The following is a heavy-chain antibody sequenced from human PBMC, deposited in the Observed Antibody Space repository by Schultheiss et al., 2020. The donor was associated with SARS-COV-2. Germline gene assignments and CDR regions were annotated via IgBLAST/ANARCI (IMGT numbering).Heavy chain of an antibody. D-gene: IGHD6-19*01. CDR2: ISNDGSNK. Sequence: AGSLRLSCAASGFTFSSYAMHWVRRAPGKGLECVAVISNDGSNKYYADSVKGRFTISRDNAKNSLYLQMNSLRAEDTAVYYCAKGESGYSSGWYNWFDPWGQGTLVTVSS. V-gene: IGHV3-30-3*01. CDR1: GFTFSSYA. CDR3: AKGESGYSSGWYNWFDP. J-gene: IGHJ5*02.